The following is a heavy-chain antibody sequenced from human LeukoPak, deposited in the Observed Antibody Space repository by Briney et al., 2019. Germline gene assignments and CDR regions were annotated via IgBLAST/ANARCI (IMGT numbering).Heavy chain of an antibody. D-gene: IGHD5-12*01. CDR2: INHSGST. CDR1: GGSFSGYY. CDR3: ARGLRGGYSGYGPKVHFDY. V-gene: IGHV4-34*01. J-gene: IGHJ4*02. Sequence: PETLSLTCAVYGGSFSGYYWSWIRQPPGKGLEWIGEINHSGSTNYNPSLKSRVTISVDTSKNQFSLKLSSVTAADTAVYYCARGLRGGYSGYGPKVHFDYWGQGTLATVSS.